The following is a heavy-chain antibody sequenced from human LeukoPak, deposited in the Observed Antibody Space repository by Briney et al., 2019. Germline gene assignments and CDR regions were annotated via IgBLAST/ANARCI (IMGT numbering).Heavy chain of an antibody. CDR3: ARDLSGIAARHDAFDI. CDR1: GYTFTSYY. V-gene: IGHV1-46*01. CDR2: NNPSGGST. Sequence: ASVKVSCKASGYTFTSYYMHWVRQAPGQGLEWMGINNPSGGSTSYAQKFQGRVTMTRDMSTSTDYMELSSLRSEDTAVYYCARDLSGIAARHDAFDIWGQGTMVTVSS. J-gene: IGHJ3*02. D-gene: IGHD6-6*01.